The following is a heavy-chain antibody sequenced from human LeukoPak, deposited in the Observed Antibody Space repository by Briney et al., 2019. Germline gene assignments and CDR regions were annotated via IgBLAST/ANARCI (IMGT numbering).Heavy chain of an antibody. CDR2: ISGSGGGT. D-gene: IGHD5-12*01. CDR1: GFTFSSYG. CDR3: AKAFSAYENWPPNWFDP. Sequence: PGGSLRLSCEASGFTFSSYGMSWVRQAPGKGLEWVSAISGSGGGTYYADSVKGRLTISRDNSKNTLYLQMSSLRAEDTAVYYCAKAFSAYENWPPNWFDPWGQGTLVTVSS. J-gene: IGHJ5*02. V-gene: IGHV3-23*01.